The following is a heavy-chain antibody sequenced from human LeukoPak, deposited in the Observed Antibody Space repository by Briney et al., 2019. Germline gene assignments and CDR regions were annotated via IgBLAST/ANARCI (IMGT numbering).Heavy chain of an antibody. D-gene: IGHD1-26*01. CDR2: IYHSGST. CDR3: ARASGLGGSSSGAWGAIFDY. J-gene: IGHJ4*02. V-gene: IGHV4-38-2*01. CDR1: GYSISSGYY. Sequence: SETLSLTCAVSGYSISSGYYWGWIRQPPGKGLEWIGSIYHSGSTYYSPSLKSRVTISVDTSKNQFSLKLSSVTAADTAVYYCARASGLGGSSSGAWGAIFDYWGQGTLVTVSS.